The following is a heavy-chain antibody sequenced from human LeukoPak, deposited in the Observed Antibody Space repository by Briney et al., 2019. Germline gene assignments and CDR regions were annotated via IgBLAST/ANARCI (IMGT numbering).Heavy chain of an antibody. Sequence: SQTLSLTCTVSGGSISSGGYYWSWIRQPPRKGLEWIGYIYHSGSTYYNPSLKSRVTISVDRSKNQFSLKLSSVTAADTAVYYCARALRITMVRGVIIPHHDAFDIWGQGTMVTVSS. D-gene: IGHD3-10*01. CDR2: IYHSGST. CDR3: ARALRITMVRGVIIPHHDAFDI. J-gene: IGHJ3*02. CDR1: GGSISSGGYY. V-gene: IGHV4-30-2*01.